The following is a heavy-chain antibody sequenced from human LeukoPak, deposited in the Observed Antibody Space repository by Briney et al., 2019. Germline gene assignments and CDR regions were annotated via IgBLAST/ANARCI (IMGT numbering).Heavy chain of an antibody. V-gene: IGHV1-18*01. CDR1: GYTFTSYG. D-gene: IGHD3-22*01. CDR2: ISAYNGNT. CDR3: ARDVAYYYDSSGYYTPLY. Sequence: ASVKVSCKASGYTFTSYGISWVRQAPGQGLEWMGWISAYNGNTNYAQKLQGRVTMTTDTSTSTAYMELRSLRSDDTAVYYCARDVAYYYDSSGYYTPLYWGQGTLVTVSS. J-gene: IGHJ4*02.